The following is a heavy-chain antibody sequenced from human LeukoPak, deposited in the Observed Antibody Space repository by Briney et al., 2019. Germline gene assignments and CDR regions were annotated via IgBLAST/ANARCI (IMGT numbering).Heavy chain of an antibody. V-gene: IGHV1-8*01. CDR2: MNPNSGNT. J-gene: IGHJ1*01. CDR3: ARGDYYYDSSGYYEYFQH. Sequence: ASVNVSCKASGYTFTSYDINWVRQATGQGLEWMGWMNPNSGNTGYAQKFRGRVTMTRNTSISTAYMELSSLRSEDTAVYYCARGDYYYDSSGYYEYFQHWGQGTLVTVSS. CDR1: GYTFTSYD. D-gene: IGHD3-22*01.